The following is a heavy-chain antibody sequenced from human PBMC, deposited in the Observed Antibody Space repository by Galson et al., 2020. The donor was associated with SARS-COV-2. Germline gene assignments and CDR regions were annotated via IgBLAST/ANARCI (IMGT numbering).Heavy chain of an antibody. Sequence: SGPTLVKPTQTLTLTCTFSGFSLSTSGMCVSWIRQPPGKALEWLALLDWDADKYYSTSMKTRLTISKDTSKNQVVLTMTNMDPVDTATYYCARITIVGATNWFDPWGHGTRVTFSS. V-gene: IGHV2-70*01. CDR2: LDWDADK. J-gene: IGHJ5*02. D-gene: IGHD1-26*01. CDR1: GFSLSTSGMC. CDR3: ARITIVGATNWFDP.